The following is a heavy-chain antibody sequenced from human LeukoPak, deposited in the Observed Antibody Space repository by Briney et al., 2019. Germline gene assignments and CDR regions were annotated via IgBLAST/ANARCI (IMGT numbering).Heavy chain of an antibody. D-gene: IGHD6-19*01. CDR1: GGSFSGYY. Sequence: SETLSLICAVYGGSFSGYYWSWIRQPPGKGLEWIGEINHSGSTNYNPSLKSRVTISVDTSKNQFSLKLSSVTAADTAVYYCARGVRQWLAHGVDYWGQGTLVTVSS. CDR3: ARGVRQWLAHGVDY. CDR2: INHSGST. V-gene: IGHV4-34*01. J-gene: IGHJ4*02.